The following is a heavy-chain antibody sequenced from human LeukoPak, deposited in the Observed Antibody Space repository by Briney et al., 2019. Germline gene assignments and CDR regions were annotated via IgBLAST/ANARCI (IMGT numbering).Heavy chain of an antibody. D-gene: IGHD6-19*01. CDR3: ARGGSGGWFDFDY. CDR2: IHSGGST. V-gene: IGHV3-66*02. J-gene: IGHJ4*02. CDR1: GFTVSSNY. Sequence: AGGSLRLSCAASGFTVSSNYMSWVRQAPGKGLEWVSVIHSGGSTYYADSVKGRFTISRDNSKNTLYLQMNSLRAEDTAVYYCARGGSGGWFDFDYWGQGTLVTVSS.